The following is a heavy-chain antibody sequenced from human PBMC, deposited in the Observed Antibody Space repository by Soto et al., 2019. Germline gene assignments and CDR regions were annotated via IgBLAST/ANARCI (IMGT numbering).Heavy chain of an antibody. CDR3: AKDGPHWGSFDY. V-gene: IGHV3-30*18. CDR1: GFTFSSYG. D-gene: IGHD7-27*01. J-gene: IGHJ4*02. CDR2: ISYDGSNK. Sequence: HPGGSLRLSCAASGFTFSSYGMHWVRQAPGKGLEWVAVISYDGSNKYYADSVKGRFTISRDNSKNTLYLQMNSLRAEDTAVYYCAKDGPHWGSFDYWGQGTLVTVSS.